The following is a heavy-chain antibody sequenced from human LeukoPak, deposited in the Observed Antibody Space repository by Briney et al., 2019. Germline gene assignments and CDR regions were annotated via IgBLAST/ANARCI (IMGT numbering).Heavy chain of an antibody. CDR1: GSSISSGGYY. CDR3: ASGYCSGGSCYLDY. D-gene: IGHD2-15*01. CDR2: IYYSGST. Sequence: PSETLSLTCTVSGSSISSGGYYWSWIRQHPGKGLEGIGYIYYSGSTYYNPSLKSRVTISVDTSKNQCSLKLSSVTAADTAVYYCASGYCSGGSCYLDYWGQGTLVTVSS. J-gene: IGHJ4*02. V-gene: IGHV4-31*03.